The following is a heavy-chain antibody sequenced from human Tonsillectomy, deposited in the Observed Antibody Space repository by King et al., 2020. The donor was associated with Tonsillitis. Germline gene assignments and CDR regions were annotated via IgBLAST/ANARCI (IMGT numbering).Heavy chain of an antibody. D-gene: IGHD3-3*01. J-gene: IGHJ4*02. V-gene: IGHV3-23*04. CDR2: IIGSGNST. CDR1: GFTFSSYA. Sequence: VQLVESGGGLVQPGGSLRLSCAASGFTFSSYAMSWVRQAPGKGLEWVSAIIGSGNSTYYADSVKGRFTISRDKSKNTLYLQMNSLRAEDTAVYYCAKDGAYDFWSGYYSDYWGQGTLVTVSS. CDR3: AKDGAYDFWSGYYSDY.